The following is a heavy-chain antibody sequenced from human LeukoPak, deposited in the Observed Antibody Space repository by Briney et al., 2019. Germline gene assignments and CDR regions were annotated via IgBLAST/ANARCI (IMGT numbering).Heavy chain of an antibody. Sequence: GGSLRLSCAASGFTFSNAWMSWVRQAPGKGLEWVGRIKSKTDGGTTDYAAPVKGRFTISRDNSKNTLYLQMNSLRAEDTAVYYCAKVLYSSGWYLDYWGQGTLVTVSS. D-gene: IGHD6-19*01. CDR3: AKVLYSSGWYLDY. J-gene: IGHJ4*02. V-gene: IGHV3-15*01. CDR1: GFTFSNAW. CDR2: IKSKTDGGTT.